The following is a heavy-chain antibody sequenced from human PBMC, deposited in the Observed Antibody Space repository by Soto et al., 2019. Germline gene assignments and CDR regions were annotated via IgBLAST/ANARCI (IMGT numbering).Heavy chain of an antibody. D-gene: IGHD1-1*01. Sequence: QVQLVESGRGLVKPGGSLRLSCAASGFTFSDFYMSLIHQAPGKGLEWISYISSGSTNIFYADSVKGRFTVSRDNAKNSVYLQMDSLRAEDTAVYYCARDRNAAGSDYWGQGTLVTVSS. CDR1: GFTFSDFY. V-gene: IGHV3-11*01. J-gene: IGHJ4*02. CDR3: ARDRNAAGSDY. CDR2: ISSGSTNI.